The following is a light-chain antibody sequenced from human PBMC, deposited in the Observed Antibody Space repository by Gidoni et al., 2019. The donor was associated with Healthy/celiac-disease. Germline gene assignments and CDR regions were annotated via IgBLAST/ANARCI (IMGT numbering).Light chain of an antibody. V-gene: IGKV1-5*03. CDR2: KAS. J-gene: IGKJ1*01. Sequence: DIRRTQSPSTLSASVGDRVTITCRAIQSISSWLAWYQQKPGKAPKLLIYKASSLESGVPSRFSGSGSGTEFTLTISSLQPDDFATYYCQQNNSYSWTFGQGTKVEIK. CDR1: QSISSW. CDR3: QQNNSYSWT.